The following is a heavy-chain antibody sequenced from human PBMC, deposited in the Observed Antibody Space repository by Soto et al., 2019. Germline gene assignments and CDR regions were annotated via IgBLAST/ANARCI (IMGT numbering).Heavy chain of an antibody. CDR1: GGSFSGYY. V-gene: IGHV4-34*01. D-gene: IGHD5-18*01. CDR3: ACIFSVGYSYGFYYYGMYV. CDR2: INHSGST. J-gene: IGHJ6*02. Sequence: PSGTVSLTCAVYGGSFSGYYWSWIRQPPGKGLEWIGEINHSGSTNYNPSLKSRVTISVDTSKNQFSLKLSSVTAADTAVYYCACIFSVGYSYGFYYYGMYVWGQATTVTVSS.